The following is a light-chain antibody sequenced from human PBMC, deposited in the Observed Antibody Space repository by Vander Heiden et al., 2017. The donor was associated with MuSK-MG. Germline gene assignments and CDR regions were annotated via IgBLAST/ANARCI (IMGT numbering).Light chain of an antibody. CDR1: SSNIGAGYH. CDR3: QSYDSSLSVV. J-gene: IGLJ2*01. Sequence: QSVLTQPPSVSRAPGQRVTISCTGSSSNIGAGYHVHWYQQVPGTAPNLLIYDNTNRPSGVPDRFSGSKSVTSASLAITGLQAEDEADYYCQSYDSSLSVVFGGGTKLTVL. CDR2: DNT. V-gene: IGLV1-40*01.